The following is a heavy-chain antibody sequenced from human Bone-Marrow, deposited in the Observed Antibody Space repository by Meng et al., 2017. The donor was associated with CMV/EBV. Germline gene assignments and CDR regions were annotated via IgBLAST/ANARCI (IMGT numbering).Heavy chain of an antibody. J-gene: IGHJ6*02. Sequence: GSLRLSCSVSGGSIRSYYWSWIRQPPGKGLEWIGEINHSGSTNYNPSLKSRVTISVDTSKNQFSLKLSSVTAADTAVYYCARGRRRYYVGSGSQGGYGMDVWGQGTTVTVSS. V-gene: IGHV4-34*01. CDR3: ARGRRRYYVGSGSQGGYGMDV. CDR1: GGSIRSYY. D-gene: IGHD3-10*01. CDR2: INHSGST.